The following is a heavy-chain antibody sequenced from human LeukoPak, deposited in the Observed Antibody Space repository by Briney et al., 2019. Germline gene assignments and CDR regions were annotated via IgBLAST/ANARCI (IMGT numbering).Heavy chain of an antibody. CDR2: IYPGDSDT. CDR1: GYSFTSYW. J-gene: IGHJ6*04. D-gene: IGHD3-10*01. Sequence: GESLKISCKGSGYSFTSYWIGWVRQMPGKGLEWMGIIYPGDSDTRYSPSFQGQVTISADKSISTAYLQWSSLKASDTAMYYCARVGAYAGSGSYRYYYGMDVWGKGTTVTVSS. V-gene: IGHV5-51*01. CDR3: ARVGAYAGSGSYRYYYGMDV.